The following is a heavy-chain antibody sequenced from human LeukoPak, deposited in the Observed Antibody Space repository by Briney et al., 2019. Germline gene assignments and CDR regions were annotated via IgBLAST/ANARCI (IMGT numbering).Heavy chain of an antibody. CDR1: GLALNNYK. CDR3: SATGR. Sequence: GGSLRLSCVGSGLALNNYKLNWVRQAPGKGLEWVADILESGETHYADSVRGRFTISRDNAKNSLYLLMTSLRVDDTAVYYCSATGRWGQGTLVAVSS. J-gene: IGHJ4*02. CDR2: ILESGET. D-gene: IGHD2-15*01. V-gene: IGHV3-48*04.